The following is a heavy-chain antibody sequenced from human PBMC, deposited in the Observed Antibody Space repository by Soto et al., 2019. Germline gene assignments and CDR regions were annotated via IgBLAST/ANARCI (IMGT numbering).Heavy chain of an antibody. J-gene: IGHJ4*02. CDR1: GFTFSSYA. CDR2: ISGSGGST. Sequence: PGGSLRLSCAASGFTFSSYAMSWVRQAPGKGLEWVSAISGSGGSTYYADSVKGRFTISRDNSKNTLYLQMNSLRAEDTAVYYCAKDLTPISLSLAGDYVYYFDYWGQGTLVTVSS. V-gene: IGHV3-23*01. CDR3: AKDLTPISLSLAGDYVYYFDY. D-gene: IGHD4-17*01.